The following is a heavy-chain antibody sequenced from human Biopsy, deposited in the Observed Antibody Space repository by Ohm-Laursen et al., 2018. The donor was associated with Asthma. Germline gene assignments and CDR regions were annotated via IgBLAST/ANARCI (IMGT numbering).Heavy chain of an antibody. CDR2: ISAYNGNT. J-gene: IGHJ6*02. CDR3: ARGPNYHGAGRAPIGMDV. D-gene: IGHD3-10*01. CDR1: GYTFTSYG. V-gene: IGHV1-18*04. Sequence: SVKVSCKASGYTFTSYGISWVRQAPGQGLEWMGWISAYNGNTNYAQKLQGRVTMTTDTSTSTAYMELRSLRSDDTAVYYCARGPNYHGAGRAPIGMDVWGQGTTVTVSS.